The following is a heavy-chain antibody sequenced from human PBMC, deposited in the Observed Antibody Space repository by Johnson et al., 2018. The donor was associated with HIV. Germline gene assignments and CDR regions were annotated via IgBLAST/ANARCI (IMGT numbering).Heavy chain of an antibody. CDR1: GFTVSSNY. V-gene: IGHV3-66*03. J-gene: IGHJ3*02. CDR3: AKDFGSGWADAFDI. Sequence: EVQLVESGGGLIQPGGSLRLSCAASGFTVSSNYMSWVRQAPGKGLEWVSVIYSGGSTYYADSVKGRFTISRDNSKNTVYLQMNSLRTEDSALYYCAKDFGSGWADAFDIWGQGTWVTISS. CDR2: IYSGGST. D-gene: IGHD6-19*01.